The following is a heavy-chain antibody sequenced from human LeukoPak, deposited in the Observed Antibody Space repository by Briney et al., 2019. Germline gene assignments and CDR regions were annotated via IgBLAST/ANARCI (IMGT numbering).Heavy chain of an antibody. CDR2: IYHSGST. Sequence: SETLSLTCTVSGGSISSYYWGWIRQPPGKGLEWIGSIYHSGSTYYNPSLKSRVTISVDTSKNQFSLKPSSVTAADTAVYYCAREGGLYGSGRAFDIWGQGTMVTVSS. D-gene: IGHD3-10*01. CDR3: AREGGLYGSGRAFDI. J-gene: IGHJ3*02. V-gene: IGHV4-38-2*02. CDR1: GGSISSYY.